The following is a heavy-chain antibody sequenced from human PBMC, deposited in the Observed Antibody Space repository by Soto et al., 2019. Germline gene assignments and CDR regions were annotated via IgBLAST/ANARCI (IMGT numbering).Heavy chain of an antibody. V-gene: IGHV4-59*01. CDR1: GGSIRNVY. CDR2: IFHSGNA. CDR3: ARAHGPTLPFDA. D-gene: IGHD2-15*01. J-gene: IGHJ4*01. Sequence: SETLSLTCTVSGGSIRNVYWSWIRQAPGKGLEWIGFIFHSGNAKYNPSLKSRVTISVDTSKNQFSLSLDSVTAADTAVYFCARAHGPTLPFDACGQGTLVTVSS.